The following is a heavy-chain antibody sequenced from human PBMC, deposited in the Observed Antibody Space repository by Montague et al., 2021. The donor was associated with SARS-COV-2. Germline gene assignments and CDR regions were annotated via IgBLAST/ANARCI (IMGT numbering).Heavy chain of an antibody. D-gene: IGHD3-3*01. CDR3: ARHSGRDTIFGVVIIPDAFDI. CDR1: GGSISSSSYY. CDR2: IYYSGST. V-gene: IGHV4-39*01. J-gene: IGHJ3*02. Sequence: SXTLSLTCTVSGGSISSSSYYWGWIRQPPGKGLEWIGSIYYSGSTYYNLSLKSRVTISVDTSKNQFSLKLSSVTAADTAVYYCARHSGRDTIFGVVIIPDAFDIWGQGTMVTVSS.